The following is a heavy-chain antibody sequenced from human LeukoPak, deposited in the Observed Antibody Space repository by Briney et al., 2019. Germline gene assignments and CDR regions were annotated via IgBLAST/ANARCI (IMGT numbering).Heavy chain of an antibody. Sequence: GSLRLSCAASGFTFNNYAMSWVRQAPGKGLEWVSAISGSDAGTYYADSVKGRFTISRDNSKNTLYLQMNSLRAEDTAVYYCARGGGYLSAFDIWGQGTMVTVSS. CDR2: ISGSDAGT. CDR1: GFTFNNYA. V-gene: IGHV3-23*01. D-gene: IGHD3-16*01. J-gene: IGHJ3*02. CDR3: ARGGGYLSAFDI.